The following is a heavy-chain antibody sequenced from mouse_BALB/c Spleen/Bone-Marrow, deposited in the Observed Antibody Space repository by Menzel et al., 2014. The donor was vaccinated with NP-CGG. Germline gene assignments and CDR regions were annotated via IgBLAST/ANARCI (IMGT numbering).Heavy chain of an antibody. V-gene: IGHV1S81*02. D-gene: IGHD1-1*01. CDR3: ARLIYGSSYIMDF. CDR1: GYTFTGYW. Sequence: VQLQQSGAELVKPGASVKLSCKASGYTFTGYWMHWVKQRPGQGLEWIGEINPSNGRTNYNEKFKSMATLTVDKSSSTACIQLSSLTSDDSAVFYCARLIYGSSYIMDFWGQGTSVTVSS. J-gene: IGHJ4*01. CDR2: INPSNGRT.